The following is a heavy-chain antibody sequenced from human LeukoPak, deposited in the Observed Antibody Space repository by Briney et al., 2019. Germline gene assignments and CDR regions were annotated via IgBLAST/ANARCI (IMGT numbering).Heavy chain of an antibody. CDR1: GYTFNAYY. V-gene: IGHV1-2*02. J-gene: IGHJ6*03. CDR3: GRGKTGYILDYDYYYYYMDV. CDR2: INPNSGVT. D-gene: IGHD3-16*01. Sequence: ASVKVSCKTSGYTFNAYYMYWVRQATGQGREWMGWINPNSGVTKYAQKFQGRVTMTRDKSSTTVFMELRRLQSADTAAYFCGRGKTGYILDYDYYYYYMDVWGKGTTVIISS.